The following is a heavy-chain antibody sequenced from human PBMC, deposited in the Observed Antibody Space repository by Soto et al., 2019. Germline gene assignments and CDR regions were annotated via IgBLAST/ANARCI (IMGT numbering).Heavy chain of an antibody. CDR3: AREGLPYGGNSIGMDV. J-gene: IGHJ6*02. Sequence: GASVKVSCKASGYTFTNYGISWVRQAPGQGLEWMGWISAYSGGANYAQKLQGRVTMTRDTSTSTAYMELSRLRSDDTAVYYCAREGLPYGGNSIGMDVWGQGTTVTVSS. V-gene: IGHV1-18*01. D-gene: IGHD4-17*01. CDR2: ISAYSGGA. CDR1: GYTFTNYG.